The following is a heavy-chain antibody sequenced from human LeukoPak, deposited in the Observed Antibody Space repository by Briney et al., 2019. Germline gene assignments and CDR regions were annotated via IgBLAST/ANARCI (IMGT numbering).Heavy chain of an antibody. CDR1: GFTFDDYA. CDR2: ISWNSGSI. D-gene: IGHD3-16*01. V-gene: IGHV3-9*03. Sequence: GRSLRLSCAASGFTFDDYAMHWVRQAPGKGLEWVSGISWNSGSIGYADSVKGRFTISRDNAKNSLYLQMNSLRAEDMALYYCAKDMGSAIGDWFDPWGQGTLVTVSS. CDR3: AKDMGSAIGDWFDP. J-gene: IGHJ5*02.